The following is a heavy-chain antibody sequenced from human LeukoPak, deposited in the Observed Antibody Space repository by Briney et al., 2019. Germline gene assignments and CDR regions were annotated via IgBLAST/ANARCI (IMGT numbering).Heavy chain of an antibody. V-gene: IGHV3-7*01. CDR1: GFTFSTYG. J-gene: IGHJ4*02. Sequence: GGSLGLSCAASGFTFSTYGMSWVRQAPGKGLEWVASIKQDGSEKNYVDSVKGRFTISRDNARNSLSLQMNSLRAEDTAVFYCARDKQGSFIYWGQGTLVTVSS. CDR2: IKQDGSEK. CDR3: ARDKQGSFIY. D-gene: IGHD6-19*01.